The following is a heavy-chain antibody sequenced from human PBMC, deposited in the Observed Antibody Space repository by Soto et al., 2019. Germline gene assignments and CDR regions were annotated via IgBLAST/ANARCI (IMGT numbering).Heavy chain of an antibody. J-gene: IGHJ1*01. CDR1: GFIFKMYW. V-gene: IGHV3-74*01. D-gene: IGHD3-10*01. Sequence: GGSLRLSCAASGFIFKMYWMHWVGQGPGKGLVWISRIYNDGTYSDYADSVRGRFTISRDNVNDTLYLQMNNLRAEDSGLYYCTRGPRPISTGTGAYWGQGTQVTVSS. CDR2: IYNDGTYS. CDR3: TRGPRPISTGTGAY.